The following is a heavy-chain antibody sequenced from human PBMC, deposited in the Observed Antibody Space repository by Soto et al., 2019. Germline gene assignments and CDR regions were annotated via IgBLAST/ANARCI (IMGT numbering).Heavy chain of an antibody. V-gene: IGHV3-23*01. D-gene: IGHD2-8*02. CDR3: ANHWWGGTFYYYYMDV. CDR1: GFTFSSCA. Sequence: GGSLRLSCAASGFTFSSCAMSWVRQGPGRGLEWVSSITNSGGSTYYTDSVTGRFAISRDNSKNTLYLQMNSLRAEDTAVDYCANHWWGGTFYYYYMDVWGKGTTVTVSS. CDR2: ITNSGGST. J-gene: IGHJ6*03.